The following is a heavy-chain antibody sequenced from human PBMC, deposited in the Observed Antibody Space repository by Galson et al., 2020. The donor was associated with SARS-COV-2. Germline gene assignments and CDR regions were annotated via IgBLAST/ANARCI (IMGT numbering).Heavy chain of an antibody. V-gene: IGHV5-51*01. CDR2: IYPGDSDT. Sequence: GESLKISCKSSGYSFTNYWIGWVRQVPGKGLEWMVIIYPGDSDTRYSPSYQGQVTISADKSTSTTYLQWSSLRASDTAMYFCARPNSKTRSISAPGPSDEFGFWGQGTMVTVSS. D-gene: IGHD6-13*01. CDR1: GYSFTNYW. CDR3: ARPNSKTRSISAPGPSDEFGF. J-gene: IGHJ3*01.